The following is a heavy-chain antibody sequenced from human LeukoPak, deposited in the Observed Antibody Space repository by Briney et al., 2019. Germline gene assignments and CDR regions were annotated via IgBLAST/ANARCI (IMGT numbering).Heavy chain of an antibody. Sequence: GGSLRLSCAASGFTFSNYGIHWVRQAPGKGLEWGTFIQTDGNTKYYADSVRGRFTISRDNSKNTVSLQMNSLRGEDTAVYYCAREESSLVLGGLAYWGQGTLVTVSS. V-gene: IGHV3-30*02. D-gene: IGHD6-13*01. CDR1: GFTFSNYG. CDR2: IQTDGNTK. CDR3: AREESSLVLGGLAY. J-gene: IGHJ4*02.